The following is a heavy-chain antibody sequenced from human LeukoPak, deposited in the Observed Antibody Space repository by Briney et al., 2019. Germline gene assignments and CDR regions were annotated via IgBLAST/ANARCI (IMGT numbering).Heavy chain of an antibody. CDR2: INWNGGST. CDR1: GFTFDDYG. J-gene: IGHJ4*02. CDR3: ARDHSSSWAIDY. V-gene: IGHV3-20*04. Sequence: RPGGSLRLSCAPSGFTFDDYGMSWARQAPGKGREWFPGINWNGGSTGYGDSVKGRFTISRDNAKNSLYLQMNSLRAEDTALYYCARDHSSSWAIDYWGQGTLVTVSS. D-gene: IGHD6-13*01.